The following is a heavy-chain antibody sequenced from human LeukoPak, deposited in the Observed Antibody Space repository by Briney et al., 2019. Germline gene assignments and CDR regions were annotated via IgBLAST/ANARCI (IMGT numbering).Heavy chain of an antibody. D-gene: IGHD4-17*01. J-gene: IGHJ4*02. CDR3: ARDPTTVTTIFDS. Sequence: SETLSLTCTVSGGSISSYYWSWIRQPAGKGLEWIGRIYASENTNYNPSLKSRVSMSGDTSKNQVSLKLRPVTAADTAVYYCARDPTTVTTIFDSWGQGTLVTVSS. CDR1: GGSISSYY. V-gene: IGHV4-4*07. CDR2: IYASENT.